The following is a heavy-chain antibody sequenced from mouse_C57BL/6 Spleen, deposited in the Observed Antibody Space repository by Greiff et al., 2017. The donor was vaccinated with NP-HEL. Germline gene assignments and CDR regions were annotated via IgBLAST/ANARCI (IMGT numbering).Heavy chain of an antibody. J-gene: IGHJ1*03. CDR2: ISDGGSYT. CDR1: GFTFSSYA. V-gene: IGHV5-4*01. Sequence: DVQLVESGGGLVKPGGSLKLSCAASGFTFSSYAMSWVRQTPEKRLEWVATISDGGSYTYYPDNVKGRFTISRDNAKNNLYLQMSHLKSEDTAMYYCAKRYFDVWGTGTTVTVSS. CDR3: AKRYFDV.